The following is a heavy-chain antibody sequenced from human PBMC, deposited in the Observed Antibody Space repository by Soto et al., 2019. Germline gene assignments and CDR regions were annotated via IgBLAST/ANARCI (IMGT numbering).Heavy chain of an antibody. CDR3: ARDRVESGYPEYFQH. V-gene: IGHV3-53*01. Sequence: EVQLVESGGGLIQPGGSLRLSCAASGFTVSSNYMSWVRQAPGKGLEWDSVIYSGGRTYYADSVKGRFTISRDNSKNTLYLQMNSLRAEDTAVYYCARDRVESGYPEYFQHWGQGTLVTVSS. CDR2: IYSGGRT. D-gene: IGHD3-22*01. CDR1: GFTVSSNY. J-gene: IGHJ1*01.